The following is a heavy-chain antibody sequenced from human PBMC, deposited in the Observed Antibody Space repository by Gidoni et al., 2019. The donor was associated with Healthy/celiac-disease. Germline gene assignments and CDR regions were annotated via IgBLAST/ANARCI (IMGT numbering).Heavy chain of an antibody. D-gene: IGHD4-17*01. J-gene: IGHJ6*02. V-gene: IGHV3-30-3*01. Sequence: QVQLVESGGGVVQPGRSLRRSCAASGFTFSSYAMHWVRQAPGKGLEWVAVISYDGSNKYYADSVKGRFTISRDNSKNTLYLQMNSLRAEDTAVYYCARDRGVEHDYGDYAGWIYYYYGMDVWGQGTTVTVSS. CDR3: ARDRGVEHDYGDYAGWIYYYYGMDV. CDR1: GFTFSSYA. CDR2: ISYDGSNK.